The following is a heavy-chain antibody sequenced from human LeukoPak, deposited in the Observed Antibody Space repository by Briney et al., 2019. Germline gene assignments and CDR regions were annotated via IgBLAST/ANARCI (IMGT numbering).Heavy chain of an antibody. D-gene: IGHD1-26*01. V-gene: IGHV3-48*01. CDR1: GFTFSSYS. CDR2: ISSSSSTI. J-gene: IGHJ4*02. CDR3: AKGSPYSGSYYGFDY. Sequence: GGSLRLSCAASGFTFSSYSMNWVRQAPGKGLEWVSYISSSSSTIYYADSVKGRFTISRDNSKNTLYLQMNSLRAEDTAVHYCAKGSPYSGSYYGFDYWGQGTLVTVSS.